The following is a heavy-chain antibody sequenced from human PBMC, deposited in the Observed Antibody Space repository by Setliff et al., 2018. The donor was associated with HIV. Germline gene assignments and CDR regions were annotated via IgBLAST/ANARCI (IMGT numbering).Heavy chain of an antibody. D-gene: IGHD1-26*01. J-gene: IGHJ5*02. Sequence: PSETLSLTCTVSGDPIFIGGYYWSWIRQHPGGGLEWIGYIYHTGKTYYNPSLQSRIIMSLDMSQNQFSLKLSSVTAADTAVYYCAKEGNSVDNWLDPWGPGTLGTSPQ. V-gene: IGHV4-31*03. CDR3: AKEGNSVDNWLDP. CDR1: GDPIFIGGYY. CDR2: IYHTGKT.